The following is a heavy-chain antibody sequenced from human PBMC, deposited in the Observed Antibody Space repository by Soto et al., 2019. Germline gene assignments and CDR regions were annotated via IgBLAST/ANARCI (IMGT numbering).Heavy chain of an antibody. J-gene: IGHJ4*02. Sequence: SETLSLTCTVSGGSISSGGYYRSWIRQHPGKGLEWIGYIYYSGSTYYNPSLKSRVTISVDTSKNQFSLKLSSVTAADTAVYYCARVAGYRYGALLDYWGQGTLVTVSS. V-gene: IGHV4-31*03. CDR2: IYYSGST. D-gene: IGHD5-18*01. CDR1: GGSISSGGYY. CDR3: ARVAGYRYGALLDY.